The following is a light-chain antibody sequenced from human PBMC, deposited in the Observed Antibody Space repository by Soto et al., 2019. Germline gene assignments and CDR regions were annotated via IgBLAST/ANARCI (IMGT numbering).Light chain of an antibody. Sequence: DIVMTQSPDSLAVSLGERATITCKYSQSLLSSSHNKNYLGWYQRKPGQLLKLLISWAATRDSRVPYLFSGSGSGTDFTLPIRSLHADEAAAYYCQHYYSPPWKFGQGTKV. CDR2: WAA. V-gene: IGKV4-1*01. CDR1: QSLLSSSHNKNY. CDR3: QHYYSPPWK. J-gene: IGKJ1*01.